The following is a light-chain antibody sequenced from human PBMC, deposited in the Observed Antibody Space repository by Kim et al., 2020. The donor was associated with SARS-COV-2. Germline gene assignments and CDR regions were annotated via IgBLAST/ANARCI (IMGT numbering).Light chain of an antibody. J-gene: IGKJ4*01. Sequence: PGERATLYGRVSRNIGNWLAWYQQKPGQAPRLLICDASNRATGVPVRFSGSGSGTDFTLTISSLEPEDFAVYYCLQRRDWPLTFGGGTKVDIK. CDR2: DAS. V-gene: IGKV3-11*01. CDR1: RNIGNW. CDR3: LQRRDWPLT.